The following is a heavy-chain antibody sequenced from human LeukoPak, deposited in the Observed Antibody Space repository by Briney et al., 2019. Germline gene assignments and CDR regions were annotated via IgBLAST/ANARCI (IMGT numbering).Heavy chain of an antibody. CDR2: ISYDGSNK. J-gene: IGHJ3*02. CDR1: GFTFSSCA. Sequence: GGSLRLSCAASGFTFSSCAMHWVRQAPGKGLEWVAVISYDGSNKYYADSVKGRFTISRDNSKNTLYLQMNSLRAEDTAVYYYARDPGHPYAFDIWGQGTMVTVSS. D-gene: IGHD2-8*02. V-gene: IGHV3-30-3*01. CDR3: ARDPGHPYAFDI.